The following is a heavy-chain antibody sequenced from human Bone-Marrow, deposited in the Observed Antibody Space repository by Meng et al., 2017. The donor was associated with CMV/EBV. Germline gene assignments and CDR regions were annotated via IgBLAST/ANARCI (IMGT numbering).Heavy chain of an antibody. CDR2: ISYDGKKK. CDR3: ARVKRVLVVSAAIGPYGMDV. Sequence: GGSLRLSCAASGFTVSSNYMSWVRQAPGKGLEWVAVISYDGKKKSYADSVKGRITISRDNSKNTLHLQMNSLRPEDTAMYYCARVKRVLVVSAAIGPYGMDVWGQGTTVTVSS. J-gene: IGHJ6*02. CDR1: GFTVSSNY. V-gene: IGHV3-30*03. D-gene: IGHD2-2*01.